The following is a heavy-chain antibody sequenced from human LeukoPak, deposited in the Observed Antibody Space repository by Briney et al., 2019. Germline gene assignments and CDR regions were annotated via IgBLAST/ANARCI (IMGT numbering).Heavy chain of an antibody. D-gene: IGHD1-26*01. CDR3: AKDRWELRAGAFDI. CDR2: IRYDGSNK. Sequence: GGSPRLSCAASGFTFSSYGMHWVRQAPGKGLEWVAFIRYDGSNKYYADSVKGRFTISRDNSKNTLYLQMNSLRAEDTAVYYCAKDRWELRAGAFDIWGQGTMVTVSS. CDR1: GFTFSSYG. J-gene: IGHJ3*02. V-gene: IGHV3-30*02.